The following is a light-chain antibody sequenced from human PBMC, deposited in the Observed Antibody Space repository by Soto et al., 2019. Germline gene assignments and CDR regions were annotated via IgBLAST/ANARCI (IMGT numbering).Light chain of an antibody. CDR3: SSYTSSSTTV. J-gene: IGLJ1*01. CDR2: EVS. V-gene: IGLV2-14*01. CDR1: SSDIGGYDF. Sequence: QSALTQPASVSGSPGQSLTISCTGTSSDIGGYDFVSWYRQQPGKATKLLIYEVSHRPSGVSSRFSASKSGNTASLTISGRQAEDEGDYYCSSYTSSSTTVFGTGTKLTVL.